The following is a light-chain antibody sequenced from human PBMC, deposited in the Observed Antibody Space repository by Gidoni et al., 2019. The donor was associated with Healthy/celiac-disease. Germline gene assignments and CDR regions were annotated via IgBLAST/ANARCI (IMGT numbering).Light chain of an antibody. CDR1: KLGDKY. Sequence: SYELTPPPSVSVSPGQTASLTCSGDKLGDKYACWYQQKPGQSPVLVIYQDSKRPSGIPERFSGSNSGNTATLTISGTQAMDEADYYCQAWDSSTENVVFGGGTKLTVL. J-gene: IGLJ2*01. CDR3: QAWDSSTENVV. V-gene: IGLV3-1*01. CDR2: QDS.